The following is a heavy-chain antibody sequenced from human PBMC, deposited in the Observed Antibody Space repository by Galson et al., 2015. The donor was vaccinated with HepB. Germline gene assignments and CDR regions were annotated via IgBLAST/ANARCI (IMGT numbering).Heavy chain of an antibody. CDR1: GFTFSDYY. CDR3: ARAAGWLDP. J-gene: IGHJ5*02. V-gene: IGHV3-11*01. CDR2: ISNDGNTI. Sequence: SLRLSCAASGFTFSDYYMSWIRQTPGKGLEWVSSISNDGNTINYADSVKGRFTISRDSARKSLSLQMTSLRPEDTAICYCARAAGWLDPWGQGTLVTVSS. D-gene: IGHD3-10*01.